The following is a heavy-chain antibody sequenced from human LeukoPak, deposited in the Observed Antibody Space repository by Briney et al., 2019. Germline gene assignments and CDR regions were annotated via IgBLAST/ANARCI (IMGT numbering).Heavy chain of an antibody. J-gene: IGHJ4*02. CDR1: GFTFSSYE. V-gene: IGHV3-48*03. CDR3: ARGRWQFDY. D-gene: IGHD2-15*01. CDR2: ISNSDSTI. Sequence: GGSLRLSCAASGFTFSSYEMHWVRQAPGKGLEWVSYISNSDSTIYYADSVKGRFTISRDNAKNSLYLQVNSLRAEDTAVYYCARGRWQFDYWGQGTLVTVSS.